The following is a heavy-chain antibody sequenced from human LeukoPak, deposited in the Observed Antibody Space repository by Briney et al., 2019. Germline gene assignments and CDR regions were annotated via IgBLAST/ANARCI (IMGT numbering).Heavy chain of an antibody. J-gene: IGHJ3*02. Sequence: GESLKISCKGSGYSFTSYWISWVRQMPGKGLEWMGRIDPSDSYTDYSPSFQGHVTISADKSISTAYLQWSSLKASDTAMCYCARRLGYYDSAGYYYSLHAFDIWGQGTMVTVSS. V-gene: IGHV5-10-1*01. CDR3: ARRLGYYDSAGYYYSLHAFDI. D-gene: IGHD3-22*01. CDR2: IDPSDSYT. CDR1: GYSFTSYW.